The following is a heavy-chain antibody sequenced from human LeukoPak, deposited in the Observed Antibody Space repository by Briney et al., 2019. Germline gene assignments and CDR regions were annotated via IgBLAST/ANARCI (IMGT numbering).Heavy chain of an antibody. D-gene: IGHD1-1*01. V-gene: IGHV3-7*01. J-gene: IGHJ4*02. CDR3: ARDLRATTSPVSPQY. CDR1: GFTFSSYW. Sequence: GGSLRLPCAASGFTFSSYWMSWVRQAPGKGREWVANIKQDGSEKYYVDSVKGRFTISRDNAKNALYLQMNRLRAEDTAVYYCARDLRATTSPVSPQYWGQGTLVTVSS. CDR2: IKQDGSEK.